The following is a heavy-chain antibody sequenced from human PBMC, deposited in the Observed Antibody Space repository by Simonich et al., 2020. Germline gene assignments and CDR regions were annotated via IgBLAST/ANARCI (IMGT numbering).Heavy chain of an antibody. J-gene: IGHJ4*02. V-gene: IGHV4-39*01. CDR1: GGSISSSSYY. CDR2: IYYSGST. Sequence: QLQLQESGPGLVKPSETLSLTCTVSGGSISSSSYYWGWIRQPPGKGLEWIGGIYYSGSTYYNPSLKRRVTISVDTSKNQFSLKLSSVTAADTAVYYCARWAYSSSYFDYWGQGTLVTVSS. CDR3: ARWAYSSSYFDY. D-gene: IGHD6-6*01.